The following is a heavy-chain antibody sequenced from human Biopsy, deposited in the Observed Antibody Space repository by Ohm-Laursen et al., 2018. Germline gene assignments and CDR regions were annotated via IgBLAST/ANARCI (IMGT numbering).Heavy chain of an antibody. CDR2: IYWNNDK. CDR1: GLSLSNSGVG. J-gene: IGHJ4*02. D-gene: IGHD5-18*01. Sequence: TQTLTLTCSVSGLSLSNSGVGVAWIPQPPGKALEWLAIIYWNNDKHFSPSLRSRPTITKDTSRNQVVLTVTNMDPVDTATYSCAHARGYSYGYSYFDYWGQGTLVTVSS. V-gene: IGHV2-5*01. CDR3: AHARGYSYGYSYFDY.